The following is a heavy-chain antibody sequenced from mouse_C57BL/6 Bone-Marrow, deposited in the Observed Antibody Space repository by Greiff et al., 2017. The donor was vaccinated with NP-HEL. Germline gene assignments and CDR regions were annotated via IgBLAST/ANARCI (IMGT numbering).Heavy chain of an antibody. CDR3: SVSSSKYYAMDY. J-gene: IGHJ4*01. D-gene: IGHD1-1*01. CDR1: GFSLTSYG. V-gene: IGHV2-2*01. CDR2: IWSGGST. Sequence: VKLVESGPGLVQPSQSLSITCTVSGFSLTSYGVHWVRQSPGKGLEWLGVIWSGGSTDSNAAFISRLSISKDNSKSQGFFKMISRQADDTAIYYCSVSSSKYYAMDYWGQGTSLTVSS.